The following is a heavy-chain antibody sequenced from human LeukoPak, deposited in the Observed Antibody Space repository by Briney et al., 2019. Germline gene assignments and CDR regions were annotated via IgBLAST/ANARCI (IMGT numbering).Heavy chain of an antibody. D-gene: IGHD2-15*01. CDR2: ISGSGGST. V-gene: IGHV3-23*01. CDR3: AKDAYRYCSGGSCYEDY. J-gene: IGHJ4*02. Sequence: PGGSLRLSCAASGFTFSGYGMSWVRQAPGKGLKWVSAISGSGGSTYYADSVKGRFTISRDNSKNTLYLQMNSLRAEDTAVYYCAKDAYRYCSGGSCYEDYWGQGTLVTVSS. CDR1: GFTFSGYG.